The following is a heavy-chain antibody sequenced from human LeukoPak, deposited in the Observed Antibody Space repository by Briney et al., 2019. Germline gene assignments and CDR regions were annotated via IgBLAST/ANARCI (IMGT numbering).Heavy chain of an antibody. V-gene: IGHV3-23*01. J-gene: IGHJ4*02. CDR3: AKDLNIAAAGEKGPGFDY. Sequence: PGGSLRLSCAASGFTFSSYAMSWVRQAPGKGLEWVSAISGSGGSTYYADSVKGRFTISRDNSKNTLYLQMSSLRAEDTAVYYCAKDLNIAAAGEKGPGFDYWGQGTLVTVSS. D-gene: IGHD6-13*01. CDR2: ISGSGGST. CDR1: GFTFSSYA.